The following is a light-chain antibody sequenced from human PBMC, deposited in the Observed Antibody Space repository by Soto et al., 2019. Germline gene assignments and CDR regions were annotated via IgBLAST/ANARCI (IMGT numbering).Light chain of an antibody. V-gene: IGKV3-20*01. CDR2: GAS. CDR1: QSVGSN. Sequence: EIVLTQSPATLSVYPGARVTLSCRARQSVGSNLAWYQQKPGQAPRLLIYGASSRATGIPDRFSGSGSGTDFTLTISRLEPEDFAVYYCQQYGNSPVTFGQGTRLEI. CDR3: QQYGNSPVT. J-gene: IGKJ5*01.